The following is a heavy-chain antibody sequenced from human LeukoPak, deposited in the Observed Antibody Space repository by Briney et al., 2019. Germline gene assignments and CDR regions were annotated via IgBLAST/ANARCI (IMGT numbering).Heavy chain of an antibody. CDR1: GFTFSSYS. J-gene: IGHJ6*03. D-gene: IGHD6-13*01. CDR2: ISSSSTI. Sequence: TGGSLRLSCAASGFTFSSYSMNWVRQAPGKGLEWVSYISSSSTIYYADSVKGRFTISRDNAKNSLYLQMNSLRAEDTAVYYCARDLGSSWPSYYYYYMDVWGKGTTVTVSS. V-gene: IGHV3-48*01. CDR3: ARDLGSSWPSYYYYYMDV.